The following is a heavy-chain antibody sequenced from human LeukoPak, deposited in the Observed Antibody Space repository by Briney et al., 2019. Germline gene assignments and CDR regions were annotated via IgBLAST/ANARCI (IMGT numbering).Heavy chain of an antibody. J-gene: IGHJ3*02. CDR3: AKGHTYYYDSSGHDDAFDI. CDR1: GFTFDDYA. CDR2: ISWNSGSI. V-gene: IGHV3-9*01. D-gene: IGHD3-22*01. Sequence: PGGSLRLSCAASGFTFDDYAMHWVRQVPGKGLEWVSGISWNSGSIGYADSVKGRFTISRDNAKNSLYLQMNSLRAEDTALYYCAKGHTYYYDSSGHDDAFDIWGQGTMVTVSS.